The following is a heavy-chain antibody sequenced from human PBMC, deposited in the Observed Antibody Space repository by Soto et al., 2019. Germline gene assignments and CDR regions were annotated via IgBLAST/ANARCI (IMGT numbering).Heavy chain of an antibody. CDR3: EREGLGADAFDI. Sequence: SETLSLTCTVSGGSVSSGSYYWSWIRQPPGKGLEWIGYIYYSGSTNYNPSLKSRVTISVDTSKNQFSLKLSSVTAADTAVYYCEREGLGADAFDIWGQGTMVTVSS. CDR1: GGSVSSGSYY. V-gene: IGHV4-61*01. D-gene: IGHD5-12*01. J-gene: IGHJ3*02. CDR2: IYYSGST.